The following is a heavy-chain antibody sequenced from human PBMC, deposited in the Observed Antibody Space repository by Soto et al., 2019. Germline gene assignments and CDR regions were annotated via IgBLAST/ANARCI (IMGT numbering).Heavy chain of an antibody. D-gene: IGHD2-2*01. CDR3: AKDRSGTSLRYGMDV. CDR2: ISGSGGST. CDR1: GFTFSSYA. V-gene: IGHV3-23*01. Sequence: EVQVLESGGGLVQPGGSLRLSCAVSGFTFSSYAMSWVRQAPGKGLEWVSGISGSGGSTYYADSVKGRFTISRDNSKNTLYLQMNSLRAEDTALYYCAKDRSGTSLRYGMDVWGQGTTVTVSS. J-gene: IGHJ6*02.